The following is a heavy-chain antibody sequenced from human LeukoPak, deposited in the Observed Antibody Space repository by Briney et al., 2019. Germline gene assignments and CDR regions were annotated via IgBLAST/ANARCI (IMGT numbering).Heavy chain of an antibody. CDR1: GYTFTSYA. V-gene: IGHV7-4-1*02. Sequence: ASVKVSCKASGYTFTSYAMNWVRQAPGQGLEWMGWINTNTGNPTYAQGFTGRFAFSLDTSVSTAYLQISSLKAEDTAVYYCARESLYDSSGYYVFHWFDPWGQGTLVTVSS. D-gene: IGHD3-22*01. J-gene: IGHJ5*02. CDR3: ARESLYDSSGYYVFHWFDP. CDR2: INTNTGNP.